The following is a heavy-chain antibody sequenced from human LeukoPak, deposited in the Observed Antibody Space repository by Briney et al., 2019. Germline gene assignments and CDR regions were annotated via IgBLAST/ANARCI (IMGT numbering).Heavy chain of an antibody. D-gene: IGHD1-14*01. J-gene: IGHJ4*02. CDR3: ATSWIGIYLFDY. V-gene: IGHV1-24*01. CDR2: FDPENGET. Sequence: ASVKVSCKVSGYTLTELSMHWVRQAPGKGLEWMGGFDPENGETIYAQKFQGRVTMTEDTSTDTAYMELSSLGSEDTAVYYCATSWIGIYLFDYWGQGTLVTVSS. CDR1: GYTLTELS.